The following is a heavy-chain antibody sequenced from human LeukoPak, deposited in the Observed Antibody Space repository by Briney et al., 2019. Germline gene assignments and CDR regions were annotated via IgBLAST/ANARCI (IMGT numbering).Heavy chain of an antibody. J-gene: IGHJ4*02. Sequence: GGSLRLSCAASGFTFSTYEMSWVRQAPGKGLEWVSYISPSGSTIHYADSVKGRFSISRDNAKNSLYLQMNSLRAEDTAVYYCARGGGRHVEYWGQGNLVTVSS. D-gene: IGHD2/OR15-2a*01. CDR1: GFTFSTYE. V-gene: IGHV3-48*03. CDR3: ARGGGRHVEY. CDR2: ISPSGSTI.